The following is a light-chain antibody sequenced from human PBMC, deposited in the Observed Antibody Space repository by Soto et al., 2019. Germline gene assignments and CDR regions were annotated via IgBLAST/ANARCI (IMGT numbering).Light chain of an antibody. CDR1: SSDAGNYNF. CDR2: EDS. J-gene: IGLJ3*02. CDR3: CSYAGSSTSWV. V-gene: IGLV2-23*01. Sequence: QSALTQPASVSGSPGQSITISCTGTSSDAGNYNFVSWYQQHPGKAPKVIIYEDSTRPSGGSNRISGSKSGNTASLTISGLQAEDEADYYCCSYAGSSTSWVLGGGTKLTVL.